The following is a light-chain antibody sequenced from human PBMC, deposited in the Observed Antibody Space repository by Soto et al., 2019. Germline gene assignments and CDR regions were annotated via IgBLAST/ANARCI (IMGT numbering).Light chain of an antibody. CDR2: AAS. CDR1: QSVSSY. Sequence: EIVLTQSPATLSLSPGERATLSCRTSQSVSSYLAWYQQKPGQAPRLLIYAASNRATGIPARFSGSGSGTDFTLTISSLWPEDFAVYYCQQRSNWPLTFGGGTKVEIK. CDR3: QQRSNWPLT. J-gene: IGKJ4*01. V-gene: IGKV3-11*01.